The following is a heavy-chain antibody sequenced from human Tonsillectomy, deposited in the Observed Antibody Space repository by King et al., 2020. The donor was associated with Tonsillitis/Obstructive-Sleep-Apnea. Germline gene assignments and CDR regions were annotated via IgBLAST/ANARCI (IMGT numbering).Heavy chain of an antibody. J-gene: IGHJ4*02. CDR2: IKQDGSEK. CDR3: ARDPLNYIAATGTDIDN. Sequence: QLVQSGGGLVQPGGSLRLSCAASGFIFSSHWMSWVRQAPGKGLEWGANIKQDGSEKYYVDSVKGRFTISRDNAKNSLYLQMNSLRAEDTAVYYCARDPLNYIAATGTDIDNWGQGTLVTVSS. V-gene: IGHV3-7*04. CDR1: GFIFSSHW. D-gene: IGHD6-13*01.